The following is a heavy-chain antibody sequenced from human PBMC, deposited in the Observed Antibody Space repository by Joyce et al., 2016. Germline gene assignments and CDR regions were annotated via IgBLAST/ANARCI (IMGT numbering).Heavy chain of an antibody. CDR2: IYYTGTP. V-gene: IGHV4-39*01. Sequence: QLQLQESGPGLVKPSETLSLTCSVSGGSISSSSNYWGWIRQPPRKGPAWIGGIYYTGTPYYNPSLKSRVKIAGDTSKNQFSLRLFSVTAADTAVYFCARVYCTGGSCYSPYRYFDRWGRGTLVTVSS. CDR1: GGSISSSSNY. J-gene: IGHJ2*01. D-gene: IGHD2-15*01. CDR3: ARVYCTGGSCYSPYRYFDR.